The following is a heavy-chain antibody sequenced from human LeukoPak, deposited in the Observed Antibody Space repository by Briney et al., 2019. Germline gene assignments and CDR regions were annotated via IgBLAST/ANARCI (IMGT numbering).Heavy chain of an antibody. V-gene: IGHV3-48*02. J-gene: IGHJ4*02. CDR1: GFTFSNYS. CDR3: ARPSRSTGPAY. Sequence: GGSLRLSCAASGFTFSNYSMNWVRQAPGKGLEWVSWISSTSTTIYYADSVKGRFTISRDNAKNLLDLQMNSLRDEDTAVYYCARPSRSTGPAYWGQGTLVTVSS. D-gene: IGHD2-2*01. CDR2: ISSTSTTI.